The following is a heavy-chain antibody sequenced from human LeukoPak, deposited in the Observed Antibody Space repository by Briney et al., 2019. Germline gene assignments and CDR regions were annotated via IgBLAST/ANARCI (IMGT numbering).Heavy chain of an antibody. J-gene: IGHJ4*02. CDR3: ASSPSGTTPFDY. Sequence: TSETLSLTCTVSGGSISSSSYYWGWIRQPPGKGLEWIGSIYYSGSTYYNPSLKSRVTISVDTSKNQFSLKLSSVTAADTAVYYCASSPSGTTPFDYWGQGTLVTVSS. V-gene: IGHV4-39*07. CDR2: IYYSGST. D-gene: IGHD2-15*01. CDR1: GGSISSSSYY.